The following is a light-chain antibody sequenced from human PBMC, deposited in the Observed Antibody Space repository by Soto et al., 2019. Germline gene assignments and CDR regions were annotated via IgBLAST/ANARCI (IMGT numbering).Light chain of an antibody. CDR3: QQYGNLPLT. Sequence: EIVLTQSPGTLSLSPGERATLSCRASQTITTLAWYQRKPGQAPRLLIYRVSSRATGIPDRFSGSGSGTDYTLTISRLEPEDFAVYYCQQYGNLPLTFGGGPKVEVK. J-gene: IGKJ4*01. V-gene: IGKV3-20*01. CDR1: QTITT. CDR2: RVS.